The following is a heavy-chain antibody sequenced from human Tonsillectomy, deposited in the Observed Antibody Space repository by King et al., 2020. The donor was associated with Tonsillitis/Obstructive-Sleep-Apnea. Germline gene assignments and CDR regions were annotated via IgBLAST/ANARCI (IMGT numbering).Heavy chain of an antibody. V-gene: IGHV3-30*01. D-gene: IGHD4-11*01. CDR3: ASDGPTVTTGSPPSRDHYMDV. Sequence: VQLVESGGGVVQPGRSLRLSCAASGFTFSSYAMHWVRQAPGKGLEWVAVISYDGSNKYYADSVKGRFTISRDNSKNTLYLQMNSLRAEDTAVYYCASDGPTVTTGSPPSRDHYMDVWGKGTTVTVSS. J-gene: IGHJ6*03. CDR1: GFTFSSYA. CDR2: ISYDGSNK.